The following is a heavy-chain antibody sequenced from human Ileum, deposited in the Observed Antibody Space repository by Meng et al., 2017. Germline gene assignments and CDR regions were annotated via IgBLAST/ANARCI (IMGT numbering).Heavy chain of an antibody. CDR2: TYYRSKWYS. CDR1: GGSVSSNIAA. D-gene: IGHD3-3*01. J-gene: IGHJ4*02. Sequence: QVQLQRSGPGLVKAWQTLYPTCDVSGGSVSSNIAAWNWIRQSPLRGLEWLGRTYYRSKWYSEYAVSVKSRISITPDTSKNQFSLQMNSVTPEDTAVYYCASGSGSLDYWGPGTLVTVSS. CDR3: ASGSGSLDY. V-gene: IGHV6-1*01.